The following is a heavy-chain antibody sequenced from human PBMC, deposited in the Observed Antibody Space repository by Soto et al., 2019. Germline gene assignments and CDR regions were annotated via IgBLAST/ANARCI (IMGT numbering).Heavy chain of an antibody. V-gene: IGHV4-4*02. CDR3: ARSHAPVYIVATISFDC. J-gene: IGHJ4*02. Sequence: LSLTCLVSGQYIKSNFLCAWVRQSPGNDLEWIGEIYHSGSAIYTPSLKNRVTLSLDESKNEFSLNMDSVTAADTAMYYCARSHAPVYIVATISFDCWGQGTLVTVPS. D-gene: IGHD5-12*01. CDR2: IYHSGSA. CDR1: GQYIKSNFL.